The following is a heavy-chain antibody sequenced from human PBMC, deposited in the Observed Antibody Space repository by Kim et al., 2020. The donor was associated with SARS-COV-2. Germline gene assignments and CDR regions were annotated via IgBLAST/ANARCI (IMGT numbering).Heavy chain of an antibody. CDR3: TRTNRIPDP. J-gene: IGHJ5*02. CDR1: GFTFSAFY. Sequence: GGSLRLSCAASGFTFSAFYMSWFRQAPGKGLECVSYISGSGSDIAYGDSVRGRFTISRDNAKNSLYLQMNSLKADDTAVYYCTRTNRIPDPWGQGTLVTV. V-gene: IGHV3-11*04. CDR2: ISGSGSDI.